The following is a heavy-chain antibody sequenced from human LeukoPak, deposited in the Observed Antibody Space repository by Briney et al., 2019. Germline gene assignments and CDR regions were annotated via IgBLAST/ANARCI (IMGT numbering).Heavy chain of an antibody. V-gene: IGHV3-7*01. Sequence: GGSLRLSCAASGCTFSSYWRSWVRQAPGKGLEWVANIKQDGSEKYYVDSVKCRFTISRDNAKNSLYLQMNSLRAEDTAVYYCARDSPAGDLGWFYPWGQGTLVTVSS. CDR1: GCTFSSYW. D-gene: IGHD2-2*01. J-gene: IGHJ5*02. CDR2: IKQDGSEK. CDR3: ARDSPAGDLGWFYP.